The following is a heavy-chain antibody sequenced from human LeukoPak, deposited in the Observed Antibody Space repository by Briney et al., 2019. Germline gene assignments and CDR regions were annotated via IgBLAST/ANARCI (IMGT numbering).Heavy chain of an antibody. J-gene: IGHJ2*01. Sequence: PGGSLRLSCAASGFTFSGFWMHWVRQTPGKGLVGVSRINSDGSSTNYADSAKGRFTISRDNAKNALYLQMNSLRAEDMAVYYCARGGWRGLDGYFDLWGRGTLVTVSS. D-gene: IGHD6-19*01. CDR2: INSDGSST. V-gene: IGHV3-74*01. CDR1: GFTFSGFW. CDR3: ARGGWRGLDGYFDL.